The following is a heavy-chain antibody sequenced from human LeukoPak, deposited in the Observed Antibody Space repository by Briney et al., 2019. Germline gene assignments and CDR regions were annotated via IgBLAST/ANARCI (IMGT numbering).Heavy chain of an antibody. D-gene: IGHD5-18*01. CDR2: IYYSGST. V-gene: IGHV4-59*01. CDR1: GGSISSYY. J-gene: IGHJ4*02. CDR3: ARDLYSYGYFDY. Sequence: SETLSLTCTVSGGSISSYYWSWIRQPPGKGLEWIGYIYYSGSTNYNPSLKSRVTISVDTSKNQFSLKLSSVTAADTAVYYRARDLYSYGYFDYWGQGTLVTVSS.